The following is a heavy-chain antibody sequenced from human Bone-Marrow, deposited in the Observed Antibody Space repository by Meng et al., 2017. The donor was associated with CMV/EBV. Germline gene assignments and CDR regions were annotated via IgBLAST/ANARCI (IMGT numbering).Heavy chain of an antibody. J-gene: IGHJ1*01. CDR2: INHSGST. CDR1: GGSISSYY. V-gene: IGHV4-34*01. CDR3: ARGPFIAH. Sequence: SETLSLTCTVSGGSISSYYWSWIRQPPGKGLEWIGEINHSGSTNYNPSLKSRVTISVDTSKNQFSLKLSSVTAADTAVYYYARGPFIAHWGQGTLVTVSS. D-gene: IGHD6-13*01.